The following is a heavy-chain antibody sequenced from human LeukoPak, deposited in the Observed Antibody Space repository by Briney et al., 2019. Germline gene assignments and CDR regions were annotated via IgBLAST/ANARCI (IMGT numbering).Heavy chain of an antibody. CDR3: ARAPEVVVVPAATFDY. Sequence: PSETLSLTCTVSGGSISSSSYNWGWIRQPPGKGLEWIGEINHSGSTNYNPSLKSRVTISVDTSKNQFSLKLSSVTAADTAVYYCARAPEVVVVPAATFDYWGQGTLVTVSS. CDR2: INHSGST. CDR1: GGSISSSSYN. V-gene: IGHV4-39*07. J-gene: IGHJ4*02. D-gene: IGHD2-2*01.